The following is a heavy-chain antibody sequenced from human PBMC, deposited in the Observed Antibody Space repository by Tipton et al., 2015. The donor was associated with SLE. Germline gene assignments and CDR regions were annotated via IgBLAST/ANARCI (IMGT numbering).Heavy chain of an antibody. Sequence: TLSLTCTVSGGSISSSSYYWGWIRQPPGKGLEWIGSIYHSGSTYYNPSLKSRVTISVDTSKNQFSLKLSSVTAADTAVYYCARHGPVLWFREFPFDYWGQGTLVTVSS. J-gene: IGHJ4*02. V-gene: IGHV4-39*01. CDR1: GGSISSSSYY. CDR2: IYHSGST. D-gene: IGHD3-10*01. CDR3: ARHGPVLWFREFPFDY.